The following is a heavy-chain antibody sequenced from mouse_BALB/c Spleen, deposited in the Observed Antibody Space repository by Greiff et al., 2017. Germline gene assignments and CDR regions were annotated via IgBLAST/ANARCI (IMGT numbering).Heavy chain of an antibody. CDR3: ARRGPYYYAMDY. Sequence: EVKLVESGGGLVQPGGSLKLSCAASGFDFSRYWMSWVRQAPGKGLEWIGEINPDSSTINYTPSLKDKFIISRDNAKNTLYLQMSKVRSEDTALYYCARRGPYYYAMDYWGQGTSVTVSS. D-gene: IGHD2-10*01. CDR2: INPDSSTI. V-gene: IGHV4-1*02. CDR1: GFDFSRYW. J-gene: IGHJ4*01.